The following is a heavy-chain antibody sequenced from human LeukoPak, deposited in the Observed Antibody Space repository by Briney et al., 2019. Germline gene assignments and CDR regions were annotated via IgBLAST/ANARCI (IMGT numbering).Heavy chain of an antibody. CDR1: GGSISSNSYY. CDR3: ARGGVGGVSFSSWLDP. J-gene: IGHJ5*02. V-gene: IGHV4-39*07. D-gene: IGHD3-10*01. Sequence: SETLSLTCAVSGGSISSNSYYWGWIRQPPGKGLEWIGSIYYTGSTNYNPSLKSRVTISVDTSKNQFSLKVTSVTAADTAVYYCARGGVGGVSFSSWLDPWGQGNVVTVSS. CDR2: IYYTGST.